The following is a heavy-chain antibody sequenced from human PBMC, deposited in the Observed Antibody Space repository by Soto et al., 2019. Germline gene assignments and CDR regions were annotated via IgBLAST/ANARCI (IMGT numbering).Heavy chain of an antibody. V-gene: IGHV4-61*08. CDR3: ARDSKLGFDP. CDR2: IYYSGST. CDR1: GGSISSGGYS. Sequence: SETLSLTCAVSGGSISSGGYSWSWIRQPPGKGLEWIGYIYYSGSTNYNPSLKSRVTISVDTSKNQFSLKLSSVTAADTAVYYCARDSKLGFDPLGQGNLVTVS. J-gene: IGHJ5*02.